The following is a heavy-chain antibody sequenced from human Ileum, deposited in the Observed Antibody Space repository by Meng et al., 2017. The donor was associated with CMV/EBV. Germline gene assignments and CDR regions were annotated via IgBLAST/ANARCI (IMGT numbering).Heavy chain of an antibody. CDR2: ISSSSSHI. CDR3: ASDISIFGVIITGMFDH. D-gene: IGHD3-3*01. CDR1: GFTFSTYS. J-gene: IGHJ4*02. Sequence: GGSLRLSCAASGFTFSTYSMNWVRQAPGKGLEWVSSISSSSSHIYYADSVKGRFTVSRDNAKNSLYLQMRNLRAEDTAVYHCASDISIFGVIITGMFDHWGQGTRVTGSS. V-gene: IGHV3-21*01.